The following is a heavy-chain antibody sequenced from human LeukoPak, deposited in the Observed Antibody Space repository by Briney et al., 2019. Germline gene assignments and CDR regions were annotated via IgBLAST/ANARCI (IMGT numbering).Heavy chain of an antibody. D-gene: IGHD3-9*01. CDR2: ISGSGGST. CDR3: AKVSSYDILTGYSDYFDY. CDR1: GFTFSSYA. Sequence: HPGGSLRLSCAASGFTFSSYAMSGVRQAPGKGLEWVSAISGSGGSTYYADSVKGRFTISRDNSKNTLYLQMNSLRAEDTAVYYCAKVSSYDILTGYSDYFDYWGQGTLVTVSS. V-gene: IGHV3-23*01. J-gene: IGHJ4*02.